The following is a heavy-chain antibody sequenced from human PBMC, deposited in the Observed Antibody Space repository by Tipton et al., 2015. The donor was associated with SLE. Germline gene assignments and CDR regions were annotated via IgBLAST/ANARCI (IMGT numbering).Heavy chain of an antibody. J-gene: IGHJ6*03. V-gene: IGHV4-39*07. CDR2: IYYSGST. CDR3: ARGYYYYMDV. Sequence: LRLSCTVSGGSISSSSYYWGWIRQPPGKGLEWIGSIYYSGSTYYNPSLKSRVTISVDTSKNQFSLKLSSVTAADTAVYYCARGYYYYMDVWGKGTTVTVSS. CDR1: GGSISSSSYY.